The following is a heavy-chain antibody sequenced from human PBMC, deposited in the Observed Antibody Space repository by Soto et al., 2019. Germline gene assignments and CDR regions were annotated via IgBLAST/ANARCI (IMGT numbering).Heavy chain of an antibody. Sequence: SETLSLTCAVSGYSISSGYYWGWIRQPPGKGLEWIGSIYHSGSTYYNPSLKSRVTISVDTSKNQFSLKLSSVTAADTAVYYCAREGDIARPWFDPWGKGTLVTVSS. D-gene: IGHD2-21*01. CDR2: IYHSGST. CDR3: AREGDIARPWFDP. V-gene: IGHV4-38-2*02. CDR1: GYSISSGYY. J-gene: IGHJ5*02.